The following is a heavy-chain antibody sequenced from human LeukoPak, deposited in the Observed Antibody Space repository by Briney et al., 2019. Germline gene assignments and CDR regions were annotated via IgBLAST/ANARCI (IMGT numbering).Heavy chain of an antibody. Sequence: GGSLRLSCGASGLTFSTYSMNWVRQAPGKGLEWVANIKQDGSEKYYVDSVKGRFTISRDNAKNSLYLQMNSLRAEDTAVYYCARAPLANYYYYYMDVWGKGTTVTVSS. V-gene: IGHV3-7*01. J-gene: IGHJ6*03. CDR2: IKQDGSEK. CDR1: GLTFSTYS. D-gene: IGHD3-3*02. CDR3: ARAPLANYYYYYMDV.